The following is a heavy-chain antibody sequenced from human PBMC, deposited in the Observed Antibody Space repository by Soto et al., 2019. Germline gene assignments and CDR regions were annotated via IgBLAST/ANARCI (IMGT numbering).Heavy chain of an antibody. Sequence: QVQLVQSGAEVKKPGSSVKVSCKASGGTFNSYAISWVRQAPGQGLEWMGGIIPIFGTANYAQKFQGRVTITADESTSTANMELSSMTSEDTAVYYCARAAGTMIVVAYFDYWGQGTLVTVSS. CDR1: GGTFNSYA. J-gene: IGHJ4*02. CDR3: ARAAGTMIVVAYFDY. D-gene: IGHD3-22*01. CDR2: IIPIFGTA. V-gene: IGHV1-69*01.